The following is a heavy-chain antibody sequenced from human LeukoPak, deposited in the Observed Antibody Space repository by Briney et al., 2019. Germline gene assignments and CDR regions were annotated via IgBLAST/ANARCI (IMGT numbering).Heavy chain of an antibody. CDR1: GFTFSSYD. V-gene: IGHV3-13*05. CDR3: ARVVGDSSGWYYFDY. J-gene: IGHJ4*02. D-gene: IGHD6-19*01. CDR2: IGTAGDP. Sequence: PGGSLRLSCAASGFTFSSYDMHWVRQATGKCLEWVSAIGTAGDPYYPGSGKGRFTISRENAKNSLYLQMNSLRAGDTAVYYCARVVGDSSGWYYFDYWGQGTLVTVSS.